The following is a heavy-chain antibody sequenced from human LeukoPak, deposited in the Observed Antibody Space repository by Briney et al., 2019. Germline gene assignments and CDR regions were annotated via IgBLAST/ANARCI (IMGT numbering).Heavy chain of an antibody. CDR1: GYTFTGYY. D-gene: IGHD3-10*01. V-gene: IGHV1-2*02. CDR2: VKPNSGGT. J-gene: IGHJ4*02. CDR3: ARDRLGGGNYNHFDY. Sequence: ASVKVSCKASGYTFTGYYMHWVRQAPGQGLEWMGWVKPNSGGTNYAQKFQGRVTMTRDTSISTAYMELSRLRSGDTAVYYCARDRLGGGNYNHFDYWGQGTLVTVSS.